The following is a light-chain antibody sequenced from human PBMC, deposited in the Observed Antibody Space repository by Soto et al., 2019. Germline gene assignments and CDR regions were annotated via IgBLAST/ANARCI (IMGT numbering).Light chain of an antibody. J-gene: IGKJ4*01. V-gene: IGKV1-27*01. CDR2: AAS. CDR3: QRYNSAPNS. Sequence: DIQMTQSPSSLSASVGDRVTITCRASQVISNFLAWYQQKPGKVPKPLIYAASTLQSGIPSRFSGSGSGTDFTLTISSLQPEDVATYYCQRYNSAPNSFGGGTKVEI. CDR1: QVISNF.